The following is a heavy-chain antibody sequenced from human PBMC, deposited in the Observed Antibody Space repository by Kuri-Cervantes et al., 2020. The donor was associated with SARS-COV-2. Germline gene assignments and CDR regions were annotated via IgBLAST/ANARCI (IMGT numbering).Heavy chain of an antibody. Sequence: SVKVSCKASGGTFSSYAISWVRQAPGQGLEWMGGIIPILGIANYAQKFQGRVTITADESTSTAYMELSSLRSEDTAVYYCARVREIFTGGDDYSNYAYYYYGMDVWGQGTTVTVSS. CDR2: IIPILGIA. D-gene: IGHD4-11*01. CDR1: GGTFSSYA. J-gene: IGHJ6*02. V-gene: IGHV1-69*10. CDR3: ARVREIFTGGDDYSNYAYYYYGMDV.